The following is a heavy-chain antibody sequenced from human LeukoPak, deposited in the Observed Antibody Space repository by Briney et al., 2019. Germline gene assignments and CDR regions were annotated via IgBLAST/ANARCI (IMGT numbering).Heavy chain of an antibody. Sequence: GGSLRLSCAASGFSLTNYGMHWVRQSPGKGLVWVSHINHDGSLTNYADSVKGRFTISRDIAKNTGYLEMNSLGAEDTATYYCSRDVFSLGDPWGQGTLVTVSS. D-gene: IGHD2/OR15-2a*01. CDR2: INHDGSLT. CDR3: SRDVFSLGDP. J-gene: IGHJ5*02. V-gene: IGHV3-74*01. CDR1: GFSLTNYG.